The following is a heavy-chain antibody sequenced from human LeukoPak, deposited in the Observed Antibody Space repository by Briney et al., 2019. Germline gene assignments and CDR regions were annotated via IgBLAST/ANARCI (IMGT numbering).Heavy chain of an antibody. Sequence: GGSLRLSRAASGFTFSSYAMSWDRQAPGKGLEWVSAISGSGGSTYYADSVKGRFTISRDNSKNTLYLQMNSLRAEDTAVYYCAKGRTFGGVIVPFDYWGQGTLVTVSS. CDR3: AKGRTFGGVIVPFDY. CDR1: GFTFSSYA. D-gene: IGHD3-16*02. J-gene: IGHJ4*02. V-gene: IGHV3-23*01. CDR2: ISGSGGST.